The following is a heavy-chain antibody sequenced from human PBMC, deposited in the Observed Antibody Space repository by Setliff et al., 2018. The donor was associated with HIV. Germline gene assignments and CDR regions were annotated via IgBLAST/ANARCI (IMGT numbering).Heavy chain of an antibody. Sequence: SETLSLTCTVSGGSASNSRYYWAWIRQPPGKGLEYIGSIHYNEKTYYNPSLKSRVTISIDTYKNQFSLNLTSVTAADTAVYYCASRVYYYDSNNFLREEGFDPWGQGTLVTVSS. CDR3: ASRVYYYDSNNFLREEGFDP. D-gene: IGHD3-22*01. CDR2: IHYNEKT. J-gene: IGHJ5*02. CDR1: GGSASNSRYY. V-gene: IGHV4-39*01.